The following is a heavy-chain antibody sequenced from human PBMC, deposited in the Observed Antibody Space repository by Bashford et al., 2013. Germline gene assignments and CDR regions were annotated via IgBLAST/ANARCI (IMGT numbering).Heavy chain of an antibody. CDR3: AKDAETFDY. J-gene: IGHJ4*02. V-gene: IGHV3-23*01. CDR2: ISSSSGST. CDR1: GFTFANFA. Sequence: GSLRLSCAASGFTFANFAMTGSARXQEGAGWVSIISSSSGSTYYADSVKGRFTISRDNSKNTLYLQMNSLRAEDTAVYYCAKDAETFDYWGQGTLVTVSS.